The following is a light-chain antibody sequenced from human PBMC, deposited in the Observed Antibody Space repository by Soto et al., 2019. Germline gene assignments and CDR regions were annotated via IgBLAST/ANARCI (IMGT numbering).Light chain of an antibody. CDR2: DSS. J-gene: IGKJ1*01. CDR3: QQRSNWPWT. CDR1: QSFRNQ. Sequence: EIVLTQSPATLSLSPGGRATLSCSASQSFRNQLAWYQQKPGQAPRLLIYDSSNRATGIPGRFSGSGSGTDLILTISSLEPEDFAVYYCQQRSNWPWTFGQGTKVEIK. V-gene: IGKV3-11*01.